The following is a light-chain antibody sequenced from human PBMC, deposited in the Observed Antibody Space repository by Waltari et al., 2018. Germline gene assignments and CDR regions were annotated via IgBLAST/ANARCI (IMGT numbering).Light chain of an antibody. CDR1: QGIRSA. J-gene: IGKJ3*01. Sequence: AIQLTQSPSSLSASLGDSVTITCRASQGIRSAVAWYQQRPGKPPQFLIYDASTLHSGVPSRFSGSGSGTDFSLTINSLQPEDFATYYCQQYINYPFTFGPGTKVDIK. V-gene: IGKV1D-13*01. CDR2: DAS. CDR3: QQYINYPFT.